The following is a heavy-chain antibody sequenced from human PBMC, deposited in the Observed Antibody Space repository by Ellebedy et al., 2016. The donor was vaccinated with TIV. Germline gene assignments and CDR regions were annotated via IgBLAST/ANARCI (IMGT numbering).Heavy chain of an antibody. CDR3: ARGPGRLGLVYYYGMDV. CDR1: GFTFSSYA. Sequence: GGSLRLXXAASGFTFSSYAMSWVRQAPGKGLEWVTAISGSGGNTYYADSVKGRFTISRDNSKNTLYLQMNSLRAEDTAVYYCARGPGRLGLVYYYGMDVWGQGTTVTVSS. D-gene: IGHD6-19*01. CDR2: ISGSGGNT. J-gene: IGHJ6*02. V-gene: IGHV3-23*01.